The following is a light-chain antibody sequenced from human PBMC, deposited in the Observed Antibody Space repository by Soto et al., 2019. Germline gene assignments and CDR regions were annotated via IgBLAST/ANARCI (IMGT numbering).Light chain of an antibody. V-gene: IGKV1-5*01. CDR2: DAS. CDR1: QSVRRW. J-gene: IGKJ1*01. Sequence: DIQMTQSPSTLSASVGDRVTITCRASQSVRRWLAWYQQKPGQAPKLLIYDASSLESGVPERFSGSGSGTEFTLTIRSLQPADFATYYCQQYDDLSGTFGQGTKVDIK. CDR3: QQYDDLSGT.